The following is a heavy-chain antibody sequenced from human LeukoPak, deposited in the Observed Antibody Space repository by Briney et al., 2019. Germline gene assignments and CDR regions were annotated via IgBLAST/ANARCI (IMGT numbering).Heavy chain of an antibody. V-gene: IGHV4-38-2*01. Sequence: SETLSLTCAVSGYSISSDNYWVWIRQPPGQGLEWTGGTYHSGNTYYNPSLKSRVTMSVDTSKNQFSLKLSSVTAADTAVYYCARAPRDSSSSNYMRRFDYWGQGTLVTVSS. D-gene: IGHD3-22*01. CDR1: GYSISSDNY. J-gene: IGHJ4*02. CDR2: TYHSGNT. CDR3: ARAPRDSSSSNYMRRFDY.